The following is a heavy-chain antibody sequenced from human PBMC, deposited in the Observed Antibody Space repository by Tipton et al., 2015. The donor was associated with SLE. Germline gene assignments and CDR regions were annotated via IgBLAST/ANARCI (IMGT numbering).Heavy chain of an antibody. V-gene: IGHV4-39*01. CDR3: ASLQYGSGSTVDY. CDR1: GGSISTTYYY. CDR2: IYYSGST. D-gene: IGHD3-10*01. Sequence: TLSLTCTVSGGSISTTYYYWGWVRQPPGKGLEWIGSIYYSGSTYYNPSLKSRVTISVDTSTNQFSLKLSSVTAADTAVYYCASLQYGSGSTVDYWGQGTLVTVSS. J-gene: IGHJ4*02.